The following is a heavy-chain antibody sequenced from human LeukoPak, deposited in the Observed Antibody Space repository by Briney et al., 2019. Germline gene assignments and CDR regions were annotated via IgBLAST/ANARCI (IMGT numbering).Heavy chain of an antibody. CDR2: IYYSGST. D-gene: IGHD6-19*01. Sequence: PSETLFLTCTVSGGSISSGGYYWSWIRQHPGKGLEWIGYIYYSGSTYYNPTLKSRVTISVDKSKNQFSLKLSSVTAADTAVYYCARHPAGYSSGWYVDYWGQGTLVTVSS. V-gene: IGHV4-31*03. CDR1: GGSISSGGYY. J-gene: IGHJ4*02. CDR3: ARHPAGYSSGWYVDY.